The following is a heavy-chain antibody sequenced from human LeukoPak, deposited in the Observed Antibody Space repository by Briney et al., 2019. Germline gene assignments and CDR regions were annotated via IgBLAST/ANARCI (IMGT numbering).Heavy chain of an antibody. CDR3: ATPRGNTPWELPDY. D-gene: IGHD1-26*01. CDR1: GYTLTELS. J-gene: IGHJ4*02. CDR2: FDPEDGET. V-gene: IGHV1-24*01. Sequence: ASVKVSCKVSGYTLTELSMHWVRQAPGKGREWMGGFDPEDGETIYAQKFQGRVTMTEDTSTDTAYMELSSLRSEDTAVYYCATPRGNTPWELPDYWGQGTLVTVSS.